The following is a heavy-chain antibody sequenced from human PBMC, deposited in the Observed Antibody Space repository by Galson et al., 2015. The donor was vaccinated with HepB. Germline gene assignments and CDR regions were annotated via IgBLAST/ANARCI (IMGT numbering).Heavy chain of an antibody. CDR2: VNHDGSAT. CDR1: GFTFSSKW. CDR3: ATSGGIGELADD. D-gene: IGHD1-1*01. Sequence: SLRLSCAASGFTFSSKWMHWVRQVPGKGLEWVSRVNHDGSATIYADSVKGRFTISRDNARHTLYLQMNSLRAEDTAMYHCATSGGIGELADDWGQGTLVTVSS. J-gene: IGHJ4*02. V-gene: IGHV3-74*01.